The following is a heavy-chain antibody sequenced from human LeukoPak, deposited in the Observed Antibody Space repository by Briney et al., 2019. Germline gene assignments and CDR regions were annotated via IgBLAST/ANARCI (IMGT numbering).Heavy chain of an antibody. V-gene: IGHV3-30*18. CDR2: ISYDGSNK. CDR1: GFTFSSYG. J-gene: IGHJ4*02. Sequence: GGSLRLSCAASGFTFSSYGMHWVRQAPGKGLEWVAVISYDGSNKYYADSVKGRFTISRDNSKNTLYLQMNSLRAEDTAVYYCAKIPNSSGPIDYWGQGTLVTVSS. CDR3: AKIPNSSGPIDY. D-gene: IGHD3-22*01.